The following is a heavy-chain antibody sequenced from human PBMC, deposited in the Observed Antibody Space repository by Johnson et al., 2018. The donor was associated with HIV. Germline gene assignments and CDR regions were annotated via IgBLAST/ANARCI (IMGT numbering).Heavy chain of an antibody. CDR2: VNWNGGST. CDR3: ARGYYGSGSRVFDI. D-gene: IGHD3-10*01. J-gene: IGHJ3*02. CDR1: GFTFDDYG. Sequence: MQLVESGGGVVRPGGSLRLSCAASGFTFDDYGMSWVRQVPGKGLEWVSGVNWNGGSTGYADSVKGRFTISRDNAKNSLYLEMNSLRAEDPAFYYCARGYYGSGSRVFDIWGQGTRVTVSS. V-gene: IGHV3-20*04.